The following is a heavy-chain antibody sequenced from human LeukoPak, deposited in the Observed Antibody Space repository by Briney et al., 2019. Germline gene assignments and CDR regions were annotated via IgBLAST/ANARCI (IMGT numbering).Heavy chain of an antibody. V-gene: IGHV4-59*08. Sequence: SETLSLTCTVSGGSISSYYWSWIRQPPGKGLEWIGYIYYSGSTNYNPSLKSRVTISVDTSKNQFSLKLSSVTAADTAVYYCARHRAVVIDYYFDYWGQGTLVTVSS. D-gene: IGHD3-22*01. CDR3: ARHRAVVIDYYFDY. J-gene: IGHJ4*02. CDR1: GGSISSYY. CDR2: IYYSGST.